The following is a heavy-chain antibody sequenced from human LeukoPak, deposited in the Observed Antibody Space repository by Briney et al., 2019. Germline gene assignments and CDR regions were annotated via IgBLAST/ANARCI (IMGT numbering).Heavy chain of an antibody. CDR2: IYSGGST. CDR1: GFTVSSNY. J-gene: IGHJ4*02. V-gene: IGHV3-53*01. Sequence: PGGSLRLSCAASGFTVSSNYMSWVRQAPGKGLEWVSVIYSGGSTYYADSVKGRFTISRDNSKNTLYLQMNSLRAEDTAVYYCAKDHYDSSGYPDYWGQGTLVTVSS. D-gene: IGHD3-22*01. CDR3: AKDHYDSSGYPDY.